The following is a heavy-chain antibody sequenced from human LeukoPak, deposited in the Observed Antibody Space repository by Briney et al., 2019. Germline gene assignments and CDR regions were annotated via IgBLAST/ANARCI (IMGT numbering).Heavy chain of an antibody. CDR3: ARLYSGYDYSAFDI. V-gene: IGHV3-21*01. CDR1: GFTFSSYS. Sequence: PGGSLRLSCAASGFTFSSYSMNWVRQAPGKGLEWVSSISSSSSYIYYADSVKGRFNISRDNAKNSLYLQMNSLRAEDTAVSYCARLYSGYDYSAFDIWGQGTMVTVSS. J-gene: IGHJ3*02. D-gene: IGHD5-12*01. CDR2: ISSSSSYI.